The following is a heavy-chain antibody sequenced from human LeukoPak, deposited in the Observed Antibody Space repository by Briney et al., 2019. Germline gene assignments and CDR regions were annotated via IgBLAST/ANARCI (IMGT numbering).Heavy chain of an antibody. V-gene: IGHV4-39*01. J-gene: IGHJ3*02. Sequence: SETLSLTCTVSGGSISSSSYYWGWIRQTPGKGREWIGSIYYSGSYYYNPSLKSRVPISVDTSKNQFSLKLSSVTAADTAVYYCARLPGSGSYYSDAFDIWGQGTMVTVSS. CDR3: ARLPGSGSYYSDAFDI. D-gene: IGHD3-10*01. CDR1: GGSISSSSYY. CDR2: IYYSGSY.